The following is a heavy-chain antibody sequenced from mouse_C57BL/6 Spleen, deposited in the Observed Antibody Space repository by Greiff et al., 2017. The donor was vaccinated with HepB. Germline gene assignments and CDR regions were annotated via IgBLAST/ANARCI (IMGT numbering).Heavy chain of an antibody. J-gene: IGHJ1*03. D-gene: IGHD1-1*01. CDR1: GYTFTSYW. Sequence: QVQLQQPGAELVMPGASVKLSCKASGYTFTSYWMHWVKQRPGQGLEWIGEIDPSDSYTNYNQKFKGKSTLTVDKSSSTAYMQLSSLTSEDSAFYYCARSRFSSYGSSYGYFDVWGTGTTVTVSS. CDR2: IDPSDSYT. V-gene: IGHV1-69*01. CDR3: ARSRFSSYGSSYGYFDV.